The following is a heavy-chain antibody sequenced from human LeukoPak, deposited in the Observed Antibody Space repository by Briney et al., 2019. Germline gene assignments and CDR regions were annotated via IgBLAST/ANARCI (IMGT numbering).Heavy chain of an antibody. CDR2: INPSGGST. J-gene: IGHJ4*02. CDR1: GYTFTSYY. D-gene: IGHD3-3*01. V-gene: IGHV1-46*01. CDR3: ARDTTTRGYDSTRGWYFDY. Sequence: ASVKVSCKASGYTFTSYYMHWVRQAPGQGLEWMGIINPSGGSTSYAQKFQGRVTMTRDMSTSTVYMELSSLRSEDTAVYYCARDTTTRGYDSTRGWYFDYWGQGTLVTVSS.